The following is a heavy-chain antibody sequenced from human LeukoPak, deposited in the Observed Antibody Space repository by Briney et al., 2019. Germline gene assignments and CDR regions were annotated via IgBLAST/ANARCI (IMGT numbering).Heavy chain of an antibody. CDR2: ISGSGGST. V-gene: IGHV3-23*01. Sequence: GGSLRLSCAASGFIFSNYAMSWVRQAPGKGLEWVSIISGSGGSTYYVDSVKGRFTIFRDNAKNSLYLQMNSLRAEDTAIYYCSGYCSSASCYEVDFWGQGILVTVSS. D-gene: IGHD2-2*03. J-gene: IGHJ4*02. CDR1: GFIFSNYA. CDR3: SGYCSSASCYEVDF.